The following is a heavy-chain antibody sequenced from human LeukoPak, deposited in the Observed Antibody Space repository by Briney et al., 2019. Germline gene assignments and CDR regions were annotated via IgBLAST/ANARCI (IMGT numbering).Heavy chain of an antibody. D-gene: IGHD3/OR15-3a*01. CDR3: ARQTGSGLFILP. CDR1: GVSISGSYSY. V-gene: IGHV4-39*01. CDR2: IYYTGNT. Sequence: SETLSLTCTVSGVSISGSYSYWGWIRQPPGMGLEWIGSIYYTGNTYYNASLKSQVSISIDTSKNQFSLKLTSVTAADTAVYYCARQTGSGLFILPGGQGTLVTVSS. J-gene: IGHJ4*02.